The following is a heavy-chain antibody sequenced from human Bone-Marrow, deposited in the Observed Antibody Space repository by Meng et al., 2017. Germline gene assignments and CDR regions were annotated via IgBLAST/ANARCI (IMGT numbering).Heavy chain of an antibody. Sequence: SETLSLTCTVSGGPISSSSYYWGWIRQPPGKGLEWIGSIYYSGSTYYNPSLKSRVTISVDTSKNQFSLKLSSVTAADTAVYYCARDDNLLYYDSSGSSFSYAFDIWGQGTMVTVSS. CDR1: GGPISSSSYY. D-gene: IGHD3-22*01. CDR3: ARDDNLLYYDSSGSSFSYAFDI. J-gene: IGHJ3*02. V-gene: IGHV4-39*07. CDR2: IYYSGST.